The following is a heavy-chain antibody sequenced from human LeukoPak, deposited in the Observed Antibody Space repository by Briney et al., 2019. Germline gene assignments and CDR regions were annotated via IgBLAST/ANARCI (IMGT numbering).Heavy chain of an antibody. J-gene: IGHJ3*02. CDR3: ARARSDDYVWGSYRFDAFDI. Sequence: SVKVSCKASGGTFSSYAISWVRQAPGQGLEWMGGIIPIFGTANYAQKFQGRVTITADESTSTAYMELSSLRSEDTAVYYCARARSDDYVWGSYRFDAFDIWGQGTMVTVSS. D-gene: IGHD3-16*02. V-gene: IGHV1-69*13. CDR1: GGTFSSYA. CDR2: IIPIFGTA.